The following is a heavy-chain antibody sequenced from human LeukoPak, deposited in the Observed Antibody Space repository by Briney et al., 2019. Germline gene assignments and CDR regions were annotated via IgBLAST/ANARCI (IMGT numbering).Heavy chain of an antibody. CDR1: GFTFSSYW. D-gene: IGHD3-22*01. CDR3: TRAYYYDSSQPFDY. V-gene: IGHV3-74*01. CDR2: INVDGSST. J-gene: IGHJ4*02. Sequence: GGSLRLSCAASGFTFSSYWMHWVRQAPGKGLAWVSRINVDGSSTTYADSVKGRFTISRDNSKNTLYLQMNSLRAEYTAVYYCTRAYYYDSSQPFDYWGQGTLVTVSS.